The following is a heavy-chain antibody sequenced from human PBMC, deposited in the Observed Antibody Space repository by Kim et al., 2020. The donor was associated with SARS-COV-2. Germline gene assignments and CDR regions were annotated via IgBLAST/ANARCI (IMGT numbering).Heavy chain of an antibody. V-gene: IGHV3-11*05. CDR2: IGGSGSYT. CDR1: GFTFSDYY. D-gene: IGHD4-17*01. J-gene: IGHJ4*02. Sequence: GGSLRLSCAASGFTFSDYYMTWIRQAPGKGLEWVSYIGGSGSYTNYADFVKGRFTISRDNAKNSLYLQMNSLRAEDTAVYYCARDFDGDYYFDYWGQGTLVTVSS. CDR3: ARDFDGDYYFDY.